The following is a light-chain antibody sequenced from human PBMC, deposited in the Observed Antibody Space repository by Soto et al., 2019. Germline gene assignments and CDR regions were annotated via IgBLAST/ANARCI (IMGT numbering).Light chain of an antibody. V-gene: IGLV3-21*04. CDR2: YDT. CDR3: QVWDSSSDLHVV. J-gene: IGLJ2*01. CDR1: YIGSKS. Sequence: SYELTQPPSVSVAPGKTASITCAGSYIGSKSVHWYQQRPGQAPVLVIYYDTDRPSGIPERFSGSNSGNTATLTISRVEAGDEADYFCQVWDSSSDLHVVFGGGTKLTVL.